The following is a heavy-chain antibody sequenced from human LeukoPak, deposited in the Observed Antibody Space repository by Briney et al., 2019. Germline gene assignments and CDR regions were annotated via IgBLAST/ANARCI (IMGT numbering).Heavy chain of an antibody. J-gene: IGHJ6*02. Sequence: GGSLRLSCAASGFTFSNYAMSWVRQAPGKGLEWVSAISGSGSSTYYADSVKGRFTISRDNAKNSLYLQMNSLRAEDTAVYYCARVVPALYYYGMDVWGQGTTVTVSS. V-gene: IGHV3-23*01. CDR3: ARVVPALYYYGMDV. D-gene: IGHD2-2*01. CDR2: ISGSGSST. CDR1: GFTFSNYA.